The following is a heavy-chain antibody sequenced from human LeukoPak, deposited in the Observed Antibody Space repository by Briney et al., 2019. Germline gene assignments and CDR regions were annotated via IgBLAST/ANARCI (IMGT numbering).Heavy chain of an antibody. J-gene: IGHJ3*02. V-gene: IGHV1-24*01. Sequence: GASVKVSCKVSGYTLIELSMHWVRQAPEKGLEWMGGFDPEDGEIIYAQKFQGRVTMTEDTSTDTAYMELSSLTSEDTAVYYCATNDPTDDILTGPGAFDIWGQGTMVTVSS. CDR1: GYTLIELS. CDR3: ATNDPTDDILTGPGAFDI. D-gene: IGHD3-9*01. CDR2: FDPEDGEI.